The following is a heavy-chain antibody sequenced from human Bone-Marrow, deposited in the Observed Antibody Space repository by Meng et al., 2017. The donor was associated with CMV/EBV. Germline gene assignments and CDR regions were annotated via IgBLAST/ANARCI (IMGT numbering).Heavy chain of an antibody. CDR1: GYTFTGYY. CDR2: INPNSGGT. Sequence: ASVKVSCKASGYTFTGYYMHWVRQAPGQGLEWMGWINPNSGGTNYAQKFQGRVTMTRDTSISTAYMELSRLRSDDTAVYYCARLYPGSDYYGSGSLDYWGQGTLVTVSS. CDR3: ARLYPGSDYYGSGSLDY. J-gene: IGHJ4*02. D-gene: IGHD3-10*01. V-gene: IGHV1-2*02.